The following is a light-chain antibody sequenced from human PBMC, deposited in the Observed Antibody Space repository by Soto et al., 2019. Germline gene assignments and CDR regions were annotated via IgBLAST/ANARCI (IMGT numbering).Light chain of an antibody. CDR2: EVS. V-gene: IGLV2-8*01. J-gene: IGLJ2*01. CDR3: SSYAGSNNLV. CDR1: SSDVGGYNY. Sequence: QSVLTQPPSASGSPGQSVTISCTGTSSDVGGYNYVSWYQQHPGKAPKLMIYEVSGRASGVPDRFSGSKSGNTASLTVSGLQAEDEADYYCSSYAGSNNLVXXXGTKLTVL.